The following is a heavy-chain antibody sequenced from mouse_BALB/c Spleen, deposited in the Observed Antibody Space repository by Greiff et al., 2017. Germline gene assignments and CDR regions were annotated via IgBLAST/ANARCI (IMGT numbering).Heavy chain of an antibody. D-gene: IGHD1-1*01. CDR1: GYTFTSYT. CDR2: INPSSGYT. J-gene: IGHJ3*01. CDR3: ARAYGSSSAWFAY. Sequence: QVQLKESGAELARPGASVKMSCKASGYTFTSYTMHWVKQRPGQGLEWIGYINPSSGYTNYNQKFKDKATLTADKSSSTAYMQLSSLTSEDSAVYYCARAYGSSSAWFAYWGQGTLVTVSA. V-gene: IGHV1-4*01.